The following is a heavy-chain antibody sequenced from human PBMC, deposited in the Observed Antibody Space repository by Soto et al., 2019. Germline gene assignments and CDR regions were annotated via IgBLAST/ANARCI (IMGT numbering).Heavy chain of an antibody. CDR3: AKDGSFLGCSSTSCSVPYYYYGMDV. CDR2: ISGSGGST. Sequence: EVQLLESGGGLVQPGGSLRLSCAASGFTFSSYAMSWVRQAPGKGLEWVSAISGSGGSTYYADSVKGRFTISRDNSKTTLYLQMNSLRAEDTAVYYCAKDGSFLGCSSTSCSVPYYYYGMDVWGQGTTVTVSS. J-gene: IGHJ6*02. V-gene: IGHV3-23*01. D-gene: IGHD2-2*01. CDR1: GFTFSSYA.